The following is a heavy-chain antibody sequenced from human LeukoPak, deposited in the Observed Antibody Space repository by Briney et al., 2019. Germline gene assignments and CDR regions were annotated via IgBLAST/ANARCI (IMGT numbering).Heavy chain of an antibody. CDR1: GYAFSGYY. V-gene: IGHV1-2*02. Sequence: ASVKVSCKASGYAFSGYYMNWVRQAPGQGLEWMGWINPNSGGTNYAQKFQGRVTMTRDTSISTVYMELSRLRSDDTAVYYCARGREAVGVSEYWGQGTLVTVSA. CDR2: INPNSGGT. D-gene: IGHD6-13*01. CDR3: ARGREAVGVSEY. J-gene: IGHJ4*02.